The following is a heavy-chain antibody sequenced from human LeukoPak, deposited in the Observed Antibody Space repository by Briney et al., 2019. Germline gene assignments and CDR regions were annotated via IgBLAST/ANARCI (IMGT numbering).Heavy chain of an antibody. CDR3: AKDLKLLFGPGLYDY. J-gene: IGHJ4*02. V-gene: IGHV3-23*01. CDR1: GFTFSSYA. CDR2: IGGSGGST. D-gene: IGHD2-15*01. Sequence: GGSLRLSCAASGFTFSSYAMSWVCQAPGKGLEWVSAIGGSGGSTYYADSVKGRFTISRDNSKNTLYLQMNSLRAEDTAVYYCAKDLKLLFGPGLYDYWGQGTLVTVSS.